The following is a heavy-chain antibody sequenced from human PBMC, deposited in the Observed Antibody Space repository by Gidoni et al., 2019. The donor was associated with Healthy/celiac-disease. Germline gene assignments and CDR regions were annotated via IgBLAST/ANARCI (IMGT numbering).Heavy chain of an antibody. J-gene: IGHJ3*02. D-gene: IGHD7-27*01. CDR3: ASPRLGNALDI. CDR1: GSSFTSYW. Sequence: ELQLVQSGAEVTKPGESLKISCKGSGSSFTSYWIGWVRQMPGKGLEWMGIIYTGYSDTRYSPSFQGQVTISADKSSSTDYLQWSSLKASDTAIYYCASPRLGNALDIWGQGTMVTVSS. V-gene: IGHV5-51*01. CDR2: IYTGYSDT.